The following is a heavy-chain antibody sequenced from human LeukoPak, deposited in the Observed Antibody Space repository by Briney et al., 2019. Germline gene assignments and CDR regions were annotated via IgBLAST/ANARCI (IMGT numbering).Heavy chain of an antibody. CDR2: IDPNTGGT. Sequence: ASVRVSCKTSGYTLTNYYIHWVRQAPGQGLEWMGRIDPNTGGTKSAKNFQGRVTMTRDTSISTAYMALSGLRSDDTAVYYCASLYDIVGTTVDYWGQGTLVTVSS. D-gene: IGHD1-26*01. V-gene: IGHV1-2*06. J-gene: IGHJ4*02. CDR3: ASLYDIVGTTVDY. CDR1: GYTLTNYY.